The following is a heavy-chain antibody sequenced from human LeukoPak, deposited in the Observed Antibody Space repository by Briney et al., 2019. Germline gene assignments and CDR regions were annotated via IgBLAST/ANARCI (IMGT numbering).Heavy chain of an antibody. Sequence: PAGSLTLSCAVSGFSFSSYSMSCVRQPPGGGLEWVSAISGSGGSTYYADSVKGRFTISRDTSKNTLSLKMNCVSAEDTAVYYCAKVEDRVLSGYYYYLNTWGKGTSVTVPS. J-gene: IGHJ6*03. D-gene: IGHD1-26*01. CDR1: GFSFSSYS. CDR2: ISGSGGST. V-gene: IGHV3-23*01. CDR3: AKVEDRVLSGYYYYLNT.